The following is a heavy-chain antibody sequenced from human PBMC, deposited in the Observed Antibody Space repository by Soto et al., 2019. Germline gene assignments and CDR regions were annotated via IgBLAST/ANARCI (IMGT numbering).Heavy chain of an antibody. CDR2: IIPILGIA. J-gene: IGHJ2*01. CDR1: GGTFSSYT. D-gene: IGHD5-12*01. CDR3: ARDRGGYSGYDSYWYFDL. Sequence: QVQLVQSGAEVKKPGSSVKVSCKASGGTFSSYTISWVRQAPGQGLEWMGRIIPILGIANYAQKFQGRVTITADKSTSTAYMELSSLRSEDTAVYYGARDRGGYSGYDSYWYFDLWGRGTLVTVSS. V-gene: IGHV1-69*08.